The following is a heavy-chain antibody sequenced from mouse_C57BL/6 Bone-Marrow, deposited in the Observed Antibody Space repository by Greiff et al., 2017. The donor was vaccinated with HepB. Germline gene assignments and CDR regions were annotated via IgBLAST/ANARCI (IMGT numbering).Heavy chain of an antibody. CDR3: TNYGYDRYFDV. CDR1: GFNIKDDY. Sequence: EVKLQESGAELVRPGASVKLSCTASGFNIKDDYMHWVKQRPEQGLEWIGWIDPENGDTEYASKFQGKATITADTSSNTAYLQLSSLTSEDTAVYYCTNYGYDRYFDVWGTGTTVTVSS. D-gene: IGHD2-2*01. CDR2: IDPENGDT. V-gene: IGHV14-4*01. J-gene: IGHJ1*03.